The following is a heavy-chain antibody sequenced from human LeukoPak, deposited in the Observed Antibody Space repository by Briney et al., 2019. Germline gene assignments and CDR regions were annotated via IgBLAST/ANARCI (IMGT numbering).Heavy chain of an antibody. CDR3: ARNKSTVTTSRHDAFDI. CDR1: GGSISSSSDY. CDR2: IYYSGST. J-gene: IGHJ3*02. V-gene: IGHV4-39*01. D-gene: IGHD4-17*01. Sequence: PSETLSLTCTVSGGSISSSSDYWGWIRQPPGKGLDWIGSIYYSGSTYCNPSLKSRIAISVDTSKNQFSLKLSSVTAADTAVYYCARNKSTVTTSRHDAFDIWGQGTMVTVSS.